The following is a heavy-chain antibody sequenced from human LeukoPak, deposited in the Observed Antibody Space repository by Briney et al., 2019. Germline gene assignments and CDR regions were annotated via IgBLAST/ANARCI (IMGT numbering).Heavy chain of an antibody. CDR3: ARLPLSHYYMDV. CDR1: GGSISSGDYY. J-gene: IGHJ6*03. CDR2: IYYSGST. Sequence: SQTLSLTCTVPGGSISSGDYYWSWIRQPPGKGLEWIGYIYYSGSTYYNPSLKSRVTISVDTSKNQFSLKLSSVTAADTAVYYCARLPLSHYYMDVWGKGTTVTVSS. V-gene: IGHV4-30-4*08.